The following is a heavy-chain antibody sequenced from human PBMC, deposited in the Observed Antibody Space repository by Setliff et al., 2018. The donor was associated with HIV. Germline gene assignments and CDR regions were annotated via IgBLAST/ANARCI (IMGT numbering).Heavy chain of an antibody. D-gene: IGHD4-4*01. J-gene: IGHJ6*02. CDR2: THSSGSS. Sequence: SETLSLTCTVPGGSLSSGTYYWNWIRQPAGKGLEWIGHTHSSGSSRYNPSLESRVTISVDPSKNQFSLKVSSVTAADTAVYYCARWRLNTVNTQYYHGMDVWGQGTTVTVSS. CDR1: GGSLSSGTYY. V-gene: IGHV4-61*09. CDR3: ARWRLNTVNTQYYHGMDV.